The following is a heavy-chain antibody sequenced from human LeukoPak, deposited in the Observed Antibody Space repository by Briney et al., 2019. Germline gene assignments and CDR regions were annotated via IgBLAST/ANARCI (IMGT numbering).Heavy chain of an antibody. CDR2: ISSSSSYI. J-gene: IGHJ3*02. CDR1: GFTFSSYS. CDR3: ARLQNLWFGELLHDAFDI. Sequence: GGSLRLSCAASGFTFSSYSMNWVRQAPGKGLEWVSSISSSSSYIHYADSVKGRFTISRDNAKNSLYLQMNSLRAEDTAVYYCARLQNLWFGELLHDAFDIWGQGTMVTVSS. V-gene: IGHV3-21*01. D-gene: IGHD3-10*01.